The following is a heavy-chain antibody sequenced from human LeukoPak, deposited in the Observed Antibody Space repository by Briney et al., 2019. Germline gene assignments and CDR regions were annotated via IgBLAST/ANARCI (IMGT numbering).Heavy chain of an antibody. V-gene: IGHV4-61*02. CDR2: IYTSGST. CDR1: GGSTSSGSYY. CDR3: AREDHGGKGGGSYYYYYMDV. J-gene: IGHJ6*03. D-gene: IGHD4-23*01. Sequence: PSETLSLTCTVSGGSTSSGSYYWSWIRQPAGKGLEWIGRIYTSGSTNYNPSLKSRVTISVDTSKNQFSLKLSSVTAADTAVYYCAREDHGGKGGGSYYYYYMDVWGKGTTVTISS.